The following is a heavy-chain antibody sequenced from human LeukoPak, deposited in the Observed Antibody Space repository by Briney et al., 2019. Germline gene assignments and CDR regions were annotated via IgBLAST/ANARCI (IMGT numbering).Heavy chain of an antibody. CDR3: ARALSIAAARFDP. CDR2: IYTSGST. D-gene: IGHD6-13*01. V-gene: IGHV4-4*07. CDR1: GGSISGYY. Sequence: SETLSLTCTVSGGSISGYYWNWIRQPAGKGLKWIGRIYTSGSTHDNPSLKSRVTISVDTSKNQFSLKLSSVTAADTAVYYCARALSIAAARFDPWGQGTLVTVSS. J-gene: IGHJ5*02.